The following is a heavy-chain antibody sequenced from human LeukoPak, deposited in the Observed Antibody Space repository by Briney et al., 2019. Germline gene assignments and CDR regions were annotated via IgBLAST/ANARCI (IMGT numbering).Heavy chain of an antibody. CDR3: VREPGPGYFDY. J-gene: IGHJ4*02. CDR1: GFTFSSYG. CDR2: ISQDGSER. V-gene: IGHV3-30*19. Sequence: PGGSLRLSCAASGFTFSSYGMHWVRQAPGKGLEWVAVISQDGSERHHTDSVKGRFTISRDNSRNTLYLQMNSLRPEDTAVYYCVREPGPGYFDYWGQGTLVTVSS. D-gene: IGHD6-13*01.